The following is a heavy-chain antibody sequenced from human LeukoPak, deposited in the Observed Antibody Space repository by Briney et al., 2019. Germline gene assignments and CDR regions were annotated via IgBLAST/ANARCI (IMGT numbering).Heavy chain of an antibody. CDR3: AKDGIGGIYYDSSGYFDN. CDR1: GFTFNNYA. D-gene: IGHD3-22*01. J-gene: IGHJ4*02. CDR2: ISGSGGST. Sequence: PGGSLRLSCAASGFTFNNYAMSWLRQAPGKGLEWVSAISGSGGSTYYADPLKGRFTISRDNSKNTLYLQMNSLRAEDTALYYCAKDGIGGIYYDSSGYFDNWGQGTLVTVSS. V-gene: IGHV3-23*01.